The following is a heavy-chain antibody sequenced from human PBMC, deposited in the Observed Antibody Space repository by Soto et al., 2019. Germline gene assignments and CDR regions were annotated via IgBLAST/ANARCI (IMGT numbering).Heavy chain of an antibody. Sequence: GGSLRLSCAASGFTFSSYGMHWVRQAPGKGLEWVAVISYDGSNKYYADSVKGRFTISRDNSKNTLYLQMNSLRAEDTAVYYCAKDQANVVEYSSSYDYWGQGTLVTVSS. J-gene: IGHJ4*02. CDR1: GFTFSSYG. V-gene: IGHV3-30*18. CDR3: AKDQANVVEYSSSYDY. D-gene: IGHD6-6*01. CDR2: ISYDGSNK.